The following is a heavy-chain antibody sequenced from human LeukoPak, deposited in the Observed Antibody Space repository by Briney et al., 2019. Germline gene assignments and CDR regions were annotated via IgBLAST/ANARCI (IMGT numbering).Heavy chain of an antibody. CDR2: ISYDGSNK. D-gene: IGHD2-8*01. CDR1: GFTFSSYG. J-gene: IGHJ6*02. CDR3: AKERDAPFMDV. V-gene: IGHV3-30*18. Sequence: GGSLRLSCAASGFTFSSYGMHWVRQAPGKGLEWVAVISYDGSNKYYADSVKGRFTISRDNSKNTLYLQMNSLRAEDTAVYYCAKERDAPFMDVWGQGTTVTVSS.